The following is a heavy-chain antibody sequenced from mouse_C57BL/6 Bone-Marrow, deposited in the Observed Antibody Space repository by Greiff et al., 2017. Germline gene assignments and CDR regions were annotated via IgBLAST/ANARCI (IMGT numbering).Heavy chain of an antibody. Sequence: VQLQQSGAELVGPGTSVKMSCKASGYTFTNYWIGWAKQRPGHGLEWIGDIYPGGGYTNYNEKFKGKATLTADKSSSTAYMQFRSLTSEDSAIYYCAREGYYYGSYYAMDYWGQGTSVTVSS. D-gene: IGHD1-1*01. J-gene: IGHJ4*01. CDR3: AREGYYYGSYYAMDY. V-gene: IGHV1-63*01. CDR2: IYPGGGYT. CDR1: GYTFTNYW.